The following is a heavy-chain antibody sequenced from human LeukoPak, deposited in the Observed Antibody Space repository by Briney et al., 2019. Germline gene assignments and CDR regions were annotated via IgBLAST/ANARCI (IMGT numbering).Heavy chain of an antibody. Sequence: SETLSLTCTVSGGSISSSSYYWGWIRQPPGKGLEWIGIIYYSGSTYYNPSLKSRLTISVDTSKNQFSLKLSSVTAADTAVYYCARGLRSFDSSSPFDYWGQGTLVTVSS. CDR1: GGSISSSSYY. D-gene: IGHD3-9*01. J-gene: IGHJ4*02. V-gene: IGHV4-39*07. CDR3: ARGLRSFDSSSPFDY. CDR2: IYYSGST.